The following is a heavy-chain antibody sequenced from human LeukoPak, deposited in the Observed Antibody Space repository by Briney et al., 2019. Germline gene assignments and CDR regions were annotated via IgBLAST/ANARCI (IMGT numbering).Heavy chain of an antibody. Sequence: PGGSLRLSCAASGFTFNRSWMNWVRQAPGKGLEWVANLDPSGSQKRYVDPVKGRFIISKDNPGASLYLDMSSLRAEDTAIYYCAIWTSGNYWGQGTLVTVSS. J-gene: IGHJ4*02. D-gene: IGHD1-1*01. CDR3: AIWTSGNY. V-gene: IGHV3-7*01. CDR2: LDPSGSQK. CDR1: GFTFNRSW.